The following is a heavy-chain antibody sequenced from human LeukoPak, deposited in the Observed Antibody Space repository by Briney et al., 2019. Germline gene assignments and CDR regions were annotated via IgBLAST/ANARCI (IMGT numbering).Heavy chain of an antibody. J-gene: IGHJ4*02. V-gene: IGHV3-64D*09. CDR3: VKGPAPFYYVSSGPDY. CDR2: VSSNGGST. Sequence: GGSLRLSCSASGFTFNSYAMHWVRQAPGKGLEYVSAVSSNGGSTFYADSVKGRFSISRDNSKNTLYLQMNSLRAEDTAVYYCVKGPAPFYYVSSGPDYWGQGTLVTVSS. CDR1: GFTFNSYA. D-gene: IGHD3-22*01.